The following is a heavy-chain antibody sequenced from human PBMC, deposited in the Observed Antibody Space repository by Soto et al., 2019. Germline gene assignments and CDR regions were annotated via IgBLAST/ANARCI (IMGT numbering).Heavy chain of an antibody. CDR1: XGXXXXXX. CDR2: INHSGST. D-gene: IGHD3-22*01. V-gene: IGHV4-34*01. CDR3: ARGVVVTDFDY. Sequence: SETLSLTXXVXXGXXXXXXXXXXXQPPGXGVEWIGKINHSGSTNYNPSLKSRVTISVDTSKNQFSLKLSSVTAADTAVYYCARGVVVTDFDYWGQGTLVTVSS. J-gene: IGHJ4*02.